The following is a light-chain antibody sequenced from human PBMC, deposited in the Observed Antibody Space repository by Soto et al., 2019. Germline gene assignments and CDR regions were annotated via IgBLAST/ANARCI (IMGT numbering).Light chain of an antibody. CDR1: QSVSSSY. V-gene: IGKV3-20*01. Sequence: EIVLTQSPGTLSLSPGERATLSCRASQSVSSSYLAWYQQKPGQAPRLLIYGGSSRATGIPDRFSGSESGTDFTLSISRLEPEDFAVYYCQQYGTSPPWTFGQGTKVEIK. CDR3: QQYGTSPPWT. J-gene: IGKJ1*01. CDR2: GGS.